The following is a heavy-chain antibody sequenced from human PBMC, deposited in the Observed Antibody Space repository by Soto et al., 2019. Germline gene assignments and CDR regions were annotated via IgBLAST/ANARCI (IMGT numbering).Heavy chain of an antibody. J-gene: IGHJ4*02. CDR3: AKAPTYDLWFGDY. V-gene: IGHV3-23*01. Sequence: LRLSCAASGFTFSSYAMSWVRQAPGKGLEWVSAISGSGGSTYYADSVKGRFTISRDNSKNTLYLQMNSLRAEDTAVYYCAKAPTYDLWFGDYWGQGTLVTVSS. D-gene: IGHD3-10*01. CDR2: ISGSGGST. CDR1: GFTFSSYA.